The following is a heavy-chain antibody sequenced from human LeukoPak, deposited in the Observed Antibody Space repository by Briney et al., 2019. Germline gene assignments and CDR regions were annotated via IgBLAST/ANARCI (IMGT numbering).Heavy chain of an antibody. V-gene: IGHV1-69*13. D-gene: IGHD2-15*01. Sequence: ASVKVSCKASGGTFTNYAVSWVRQAPGQGLEWMGGIIPVFGTADYAQKFQGRVTIIADESTNTVYLDLRSLSSEDTAVYYCAKDSWDYCSGGSCYSPLSDYWGQGTLVTVSS. CDR1: GGTFTNYA. CDR2: IIPVFGTA. J-gene: IGHJ4*02. CDR3: AKDSWDYCSGGSCYSPLSDY.